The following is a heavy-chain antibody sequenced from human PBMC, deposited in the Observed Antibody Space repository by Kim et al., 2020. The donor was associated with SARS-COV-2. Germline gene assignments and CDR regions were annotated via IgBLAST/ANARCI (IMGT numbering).Heavy chain of an antibody. CDR3: ARGGIGTTKAFDI. CDR1: GGSFSGYY. Sequence: SETLSLTCAVYGGSFSGYYWSWIRQPPGKGLEWIGEINHSGSTNYNPSLKSRVTISVDTSKNQFSLKLSSVTAADTAVYYCARGGIGTTKAFDIWGQGTMVTVSS. CDR2: INHSGST. D-gene: IGHD1-7*01. V-gene: IGHV4-34*01. J-gene: IGHJ3*02.